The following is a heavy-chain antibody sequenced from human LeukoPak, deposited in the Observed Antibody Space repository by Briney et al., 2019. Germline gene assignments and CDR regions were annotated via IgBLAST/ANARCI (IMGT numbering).Heavy chain of an antibody. V-gene: IGHV1-2*02. CDR3: AVSGGSGYYPLDY. CDR1: EYTFAGYY. CDR2: INPNSGGT. Sequence: ASVKGSCKASEYTFAGYYMHWVRQAPGQGLEWMGWINPNSGGTNYAQKFQGRVTMTRDTSISTAYMELSRLRSDDTAVYYCAVSGGSGYYPLDYWGQGTLVTVSS. J-gene: IGHJ4*02. D-gene: IGHD3-22*01.